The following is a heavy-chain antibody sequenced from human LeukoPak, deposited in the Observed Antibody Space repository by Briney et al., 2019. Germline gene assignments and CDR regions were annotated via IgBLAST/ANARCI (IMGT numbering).Heavy chain of an antibody. Sequence: PGGSLRLSCAASGFTFSSYAMSWVRQAPGKGLEWVANIKQDGSEKYYVDSVKGRFTISRDNAKNSLYLQMNSLRAEDTAVYYCARDLTPFYYYDSSGYYSLWGQGTLVTVSS. D-gene: IGHD3-22*01. V-gene: IGHV3-7*01. J-gene: IGHJ4*02. CDR1: GFTFSSYA. CDR3: ARDLTPFYYYDSSGYYSL. CDR2: IKQDGSEK.